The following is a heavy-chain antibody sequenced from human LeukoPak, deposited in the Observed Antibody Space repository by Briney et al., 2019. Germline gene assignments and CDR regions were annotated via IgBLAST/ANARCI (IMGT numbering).Heavy chain of an antibody. J-gene: IGHJ4*02. D-gene: IGHD6-13*01. CDR1: GFSVSNNY. V-gene: IGHV3-53*01. Sequence: PGGSLRLSCAVSGFSVSNNYMNWVRQAPGKGRECVSLIYSRGGTSYADSVKGRFTISRDSSKNTLFLQMNSLRVEDTAVYYCARDPPGIAASGTYYWGQGTLVTVSS. CDR2: IYSRGGT. CDR3: ARDPPGIAASGTYY.